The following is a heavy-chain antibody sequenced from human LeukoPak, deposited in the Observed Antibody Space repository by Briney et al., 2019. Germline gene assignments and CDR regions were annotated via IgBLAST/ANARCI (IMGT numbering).Heavy chain of an antibody. CDR3: ARDRGGYGAQQDY. V-gene: IGHV4-30-4*08. J-gene: IGHJ4*02. CDR2: IYYSGGI. D-gene: IGHD3-16*01. Sequence: PSETLSLTCTVSGGSISSYYWSWIRQPPGKGLEWIGYIYYSGGIYSNPSLKSRVTMSVDTSKNQFSLKLSSVTAADTAVYYCARDRGGYGAQQDYWGQGTLVTVSS. CDR1: GGSISSYY.